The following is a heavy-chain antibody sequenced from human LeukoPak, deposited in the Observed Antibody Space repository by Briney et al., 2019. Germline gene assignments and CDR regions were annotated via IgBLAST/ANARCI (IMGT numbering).Heavy chain of an antibody. D-gene: IGHD3-22*01. V-gene: IGHV3-30*19. CDR1: GFIFRSYA. CDR2: ISYDGSNK. CDR3: ARDADSSGTFDY. Sequence: GGSLRLSCAASGFIFRSYAMHWVRQAPGKGLEWVAVISYDGSNKYYADSVKGRFTISRDNSKNTLYLQMNSLRAEDTAVYYCARDADSSGTFDYWGQGTLVTVSS. J-gene: IGHJ4*02.